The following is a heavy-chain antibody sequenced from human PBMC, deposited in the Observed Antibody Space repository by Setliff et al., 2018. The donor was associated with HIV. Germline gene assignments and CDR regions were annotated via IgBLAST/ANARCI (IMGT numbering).Heavy chain of an antibody. CDR2: TYYRTKWYN. CDR3: ARGVDWDDNYYMDV. J-gene: IGHJ6*03. V-gene: IGHV6-1*01. Sequence: PSQTLSLTCAISGDSVPSNSAAWNWIRQSPSRGLEWLGRTYYRTKWYNDYAVSVKSRITINPDTSKNQFSLQLNSVTPEATAVYYCARGVDWDDNYYMDVWGKGTTVTVSS. CDR1: GDSVPSNSAA. D-gene: IGHD1-1*01.